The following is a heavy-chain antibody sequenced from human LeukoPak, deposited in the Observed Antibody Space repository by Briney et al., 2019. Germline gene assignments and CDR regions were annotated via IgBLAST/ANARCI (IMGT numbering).Heavy chain of an antibody. CDR2: INAGNGNT. CDR1: GYTFTSYA. Sequence: ASVKVSCKASGYTFTSYAMHWVRQAPGQRLEWMGWINAGNGNTKYSQKFQGRVTITRDTSANTAYMELSSLRSEDTAVYYCARDYYDTSGAITFDYWGQGTLVTVSS. CDR3: ARDYYDTSGAITFDY. J-gene: IGHJ4*02. V-gene: IGHV1-3*01. D-gene: IGHD3-22*01.